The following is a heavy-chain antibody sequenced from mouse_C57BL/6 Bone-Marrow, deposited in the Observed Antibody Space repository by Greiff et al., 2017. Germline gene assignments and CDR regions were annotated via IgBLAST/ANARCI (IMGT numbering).Heavy chain of an antibody. J-gene: IGHJ3*01. CDR1: GYTFTSYG. D-gene: IGHD1-1*01. V-gene: IGHV1-81*01. CDR3: VYYYGSAWFAY. Sequence: QVQLQQSGAELARPGASVKLSCKASGYTFTSYGISWVKQRTGQGLEWIGGIYPRSGNTYYNEKFKGKATLTADKSSSTAYMELRSLTSEDSAVYFFVYYYGSAWFAYWGQGTLVTVSA. CDR2: IYPRSGNT.